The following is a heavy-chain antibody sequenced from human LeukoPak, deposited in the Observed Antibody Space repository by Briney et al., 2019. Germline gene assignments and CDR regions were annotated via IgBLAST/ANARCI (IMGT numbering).Heavy chain of an antibody. V-gene: IGHV1-18*01. Sequence: ASVKVSCKASGYTFTTYGISWVRQAPGQGLEWMGWISPYNGNTNYAQKLQGRVTMTTDTSTSTAYMELRSLRSDDTAVYYCARDRAVVVAATDYWGQEPWSPSPQ. CDR3: ARDRAVVVAATDY. D-gene: IGHD2-15*01. CDR1: GYTFTTYG. CDR2: ISPYNGNT. J-gene: IGHJ4*01.